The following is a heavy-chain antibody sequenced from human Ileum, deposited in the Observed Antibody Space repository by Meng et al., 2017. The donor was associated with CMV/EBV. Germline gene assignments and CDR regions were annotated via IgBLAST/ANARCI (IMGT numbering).Heavy chain of an antibody. V-gene: IGHV3-74*01. CDR2: IKPDGSYA. J-gene: IGHJ4*02. CDR3: ATLGY. D-gene: IGHD6-13*01. CDR1: GFTFRNYW. Sequence: GGSLRLSCAASGFTFRNYWMLWVRQAPGKGLVWVSRIKPDGSYANYADSVKGRFTISRDNAKNTVYLQMNSLRAEDTAVYYCATLGYWGQGTLVTVSS.